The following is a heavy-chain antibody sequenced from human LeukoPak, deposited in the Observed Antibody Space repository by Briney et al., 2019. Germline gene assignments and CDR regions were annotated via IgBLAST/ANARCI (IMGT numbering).Heavy chain of an antibody. CDR3: AKDQRSRRSLLWFGESYFDS. CDR2: LRYDGSNK. CDR1: GFTFSSYG. Sequence: PGGSLRLSCAASGFTFSSYGMHWVRQAPGKGLEWVAFLRYDGSNKYYADSVKGRFTISRDNSKNTLYLQMNSLRAEDTAVYYCAKDQRSRRSLLWFGESYFDSWGQGTLVTVSS. V-gene: IGHV3-30*02. D-gene: IGHD3-10*01. J-gene: IGHJ4*02.